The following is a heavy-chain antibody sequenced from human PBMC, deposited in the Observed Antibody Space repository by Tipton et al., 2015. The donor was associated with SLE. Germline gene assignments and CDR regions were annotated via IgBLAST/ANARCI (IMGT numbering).Heavy chain of an antibody. CDR1: GYTFTIYA. D-gene: IGHD1-26*01. CDR3: ARKVGATHFDY. Sequence: QLVQSGGEVKKPGASVKVSCKASGYTFTIYAISWVRQAPRQGLEWMGWISGYSANANYAQKHQGRVTLTTDTSTSTAYMELRSLRSDDTAVYYCARKVGATHFDYWGQGTLVTVSS. CDR2: ISGYSANA. J-gene: IGHJ4*02. V-gene: IGHV1-18*01.